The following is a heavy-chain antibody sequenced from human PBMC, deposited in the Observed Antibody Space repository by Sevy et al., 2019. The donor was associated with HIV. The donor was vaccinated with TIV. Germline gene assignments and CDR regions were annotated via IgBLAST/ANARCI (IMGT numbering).Heavy chain of an antibody. Sequence: GGSLRLSCAASGFTFSSYRMTWVRQAPGKGLEWVLCISSNSHYINYADSLKGRFTVSRDNAKNLLYLKVDSLRAEDTDVYYCASAVVEISTWRSDYWGQGTLVTVSS. V-gene: IGHV3-21*05. CDR1: GFTFSSYR. CDR3: ASAVVEISTWRSDY. D-gene: IGHD3-16*02. J-gene: IGHJ4*02. CDR2: ISSNSHYI.